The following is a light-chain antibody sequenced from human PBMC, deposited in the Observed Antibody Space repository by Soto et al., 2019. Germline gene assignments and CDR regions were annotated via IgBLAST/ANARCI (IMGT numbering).Light chain of an antibody. V-gene: IGKV3-20*01. J-gene: IGKJ1*01. CDR2: GAA. CDR3: QQYGRT. CDR1: QSISSSY. Sequence: EIVLTQSPGTLYLSPGERATLSCRASQSISSSYLAWYQHKPGQAPRLLIYGAASRATGIPDRFSGSGSGTDFTLTISRLGPEDFAVYDCQQYGRTFGQGTKVEIK.